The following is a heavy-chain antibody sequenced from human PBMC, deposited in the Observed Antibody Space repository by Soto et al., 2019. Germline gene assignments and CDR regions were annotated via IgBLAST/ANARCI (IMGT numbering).Heavy chain of an antibody. CDR1: GFTFSSYA. CDR2: ISYDGSNK. J-gene: IGHJ5*02. V-gene: IGHV3-30-3*01. D-gene: IGHD6-13*01. Sequence: PGGSLRLSCAASGFTFSSYAMHWVRQAPGKGLEWVAVISYDGSNKYYADSVKGRFTISRDNSKNTLYLQMNSLRAEDTAVYYCAGGIASYNWFDPWGQGTLVTVSS. CDR3: AGGIASYNWFDP.